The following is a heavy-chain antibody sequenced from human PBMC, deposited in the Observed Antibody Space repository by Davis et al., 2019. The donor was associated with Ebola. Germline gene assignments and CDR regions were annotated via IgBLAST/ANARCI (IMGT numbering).Heavy chain of an antibody. D-gene: IGHD5-18*01. CDR1: GGTFSSYA. J-gene: IGHJ4*02. Sequence: ASVKVSCKASGGTFSSYAMHWVRQAPGQRLEWMGWINAGNGNTKYSQKFQGRVTITRDTSASTAYMELSSLRAEDTAVYYCADGKTTAMVYWGQGTLVTVSS. CDR2: INAGNGNT. CDR3: ADGKTTAMVY. V-gene: IGHV1-3*01.